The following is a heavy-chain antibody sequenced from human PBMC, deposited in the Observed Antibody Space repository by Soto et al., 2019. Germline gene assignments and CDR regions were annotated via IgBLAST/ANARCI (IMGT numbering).Heavy chain of an antibody. Sequence: ASVKVSCKASGYTFTGYYMHWVRQAPGQGLEWMGWINPNSGGTNYAQKFQGRVTMTRDTSISTAYMELSRLRSDDTAVYYCARAYGSGSYYDYSGQGTMVTVSS. V-gene: IGHV1-2*02. CDR2: INPNSGGT. CDR1: GYTFTGYY. CDR3: ARAYGSGSYYDY. J-gene: IGHJ4*02. D-gene: IGHD3-10*01.